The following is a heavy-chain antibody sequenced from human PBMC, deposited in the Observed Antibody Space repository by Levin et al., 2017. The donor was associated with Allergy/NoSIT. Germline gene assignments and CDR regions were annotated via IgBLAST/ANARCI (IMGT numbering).Heavy chain of an antibody. Sequence: ASETLSLTCTVSGGSISSSGYYWGWIRQPPGKGLEWIGSIYYSGSTYYNPSLKSRVIISVDTSKNQLSLKLSSVTAADTAVYYCSAATGKLLNMDVWGKGTTVTVSS. CDR3: SAATGKLLNMDV. D-gene: IGHD6-13*01. CDR2: IYYSGST. CDR1: GGSISSSGYY. V-gene: IGHV4-39*01. J-gene: IGHJ6*03.